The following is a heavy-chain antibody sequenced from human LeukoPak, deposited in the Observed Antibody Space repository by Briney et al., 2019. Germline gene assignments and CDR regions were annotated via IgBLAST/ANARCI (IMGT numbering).Heavy chain of an antibody. J-gene: IGHJ4*02. CDR3: ASRTTVTNALSFDY. Sequence: PSETLSLTCGVSGYFVSSGYYWGWIRHPPGKGLEWNGNIYNTGSTYYNPSLKSRVTISVDTSNNQFSLKLSSVTSADTAVYYCASRTTVTNALSFDYWGQGSLVIVSS. CDR1: GYFVSSGYY. D-gene: IGHD4-11*01. CDR2: IYNTGST. V-gene: IGHV4-38-2*01.